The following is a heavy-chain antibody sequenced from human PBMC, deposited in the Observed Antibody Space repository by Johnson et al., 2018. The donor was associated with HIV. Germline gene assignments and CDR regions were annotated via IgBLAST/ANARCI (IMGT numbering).Heavy chain of an antibody. Sequence: VQLVESGGGLVQPGRSLRLSCAASGFSFADYAIHWVRQAPGKGLEWVSSISWNSGSIGYADSVKGRFTISRDNAKNSLYLQMNSLRAEDTALYYCAKDITGGFDAFDIWGQGTMVTVSS. D-gene: IGHD7-27*01. J-gene: IGHJ3*02. CDR1: GFSFADYA. CDR2: ISWNSGSI. CDR3: AKDITGGFDAFDI. V-gene: IGHV3-9*01.